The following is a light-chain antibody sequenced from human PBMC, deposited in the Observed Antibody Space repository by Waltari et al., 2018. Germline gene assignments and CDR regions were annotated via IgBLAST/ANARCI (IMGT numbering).Light chain of an antibody. Sequence: QSVLTQPPSASGTPGQRVTISCSGSSSTLGSNYVSWYQQLPGTAPKLPIYRNNQRPSGVPDRFSGSKSGTSASLAISGLRSEDEADYYCAAWDDSLSGPVFGGGTKLTVL. CDR2: RNN. CDR1: SSTLGSNY. V-gene: IGLV1-47*01. CDR3: AAWDDSLSGPV. J-gene: IGLJ3*02.